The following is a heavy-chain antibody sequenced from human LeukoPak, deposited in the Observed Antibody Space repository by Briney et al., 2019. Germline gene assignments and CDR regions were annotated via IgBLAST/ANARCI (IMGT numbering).Heavy chain of an antibody. J-gene: IGHJ4*02. V-gene: IGHV4-39*01. Sequence: PSETLSLTCTVSGGSISSRYFWGWIRQSPGKGLEWIGGLYYTGSTYYNPSLKSRITISVDTSKNQFSLKLTSVTAADTAVYYCASVYSLYGNWGQGILVIVSS. D-gene: IGHD2-8*01. CDR2: LYYTGST. CDR1: GGSISSRYF. CDR3: ASVYSLYGN.